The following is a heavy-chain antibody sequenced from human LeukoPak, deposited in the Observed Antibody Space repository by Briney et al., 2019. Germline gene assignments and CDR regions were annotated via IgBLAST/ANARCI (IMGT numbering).Heavy chain of an antibody. V-gene: IGHV3-74*01. J-gene: IGHJ3*02. CDR3: VRGLSPSEAFDI. CDR1: GFTFSTYW. CDR2: INSDGNSI. Sequence: GGSLRLSCAASGFTFSTYWMHWVRQAPGKGLVWVSRINSDGNSINYADSVKGRFTSSRDNAKNTMYLQMNSLRAEDTAVYYCVRGLSPSEAFDIWGQGTMVTVSS.